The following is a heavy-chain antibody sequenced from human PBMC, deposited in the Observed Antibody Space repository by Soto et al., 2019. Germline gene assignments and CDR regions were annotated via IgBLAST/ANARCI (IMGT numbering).Heavy chain of an antibody. CDR3: ARRITPEGADAFDI. V-gene: IGHV1-18*01. CDR1: GYTFTSYG. CDR2: ISTYNGDT. D-gene: IGHD3-3*01. Sequence: QVQLVQSGAEVKKPGASVKVSCKTSGYTFTSYGISWVRQAPGQGLEWMGWISTYNGDTKYSPKLQGRVTMTTDTYTSTAYMELRSLRSDDTAVYYCARRITPEGADAFDIWGQGTMVTVSS. J-gene: IGHJ3*02.